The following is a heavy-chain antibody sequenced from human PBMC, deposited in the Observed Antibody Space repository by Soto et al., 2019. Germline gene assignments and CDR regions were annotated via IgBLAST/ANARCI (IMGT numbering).Heavy chain of an antibody. V-gene: IGHV4-59*01. CDR2: FFYTGST. Sequence: QVQLQVSGPGLVKPSATLSLSCIVSTGSTNSFYWCWIRQPPGKGLQWLGYFFYTGSTNHNPSLKSRVTISLDMSSNQFSLRLSSVTAADTAMYYCARSRDGYNLNPIDQWGQGLLVTVSS. J-gene: IGHJ4*02. D-gene: IGHD5-12*01. CDR3: ARSRDGYNLNPIDQ. CDR1: TGSTNSFY.